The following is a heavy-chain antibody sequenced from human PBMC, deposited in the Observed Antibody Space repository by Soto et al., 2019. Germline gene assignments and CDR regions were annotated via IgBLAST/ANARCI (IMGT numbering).Heavy chain of an antibody. V-gene: IGHV1-2*04. CDR1: GYTFTAYC. D-gene: IGHD5-18*01. Sequence: SVKVSCNASGYTFTAYCVQWVRQAPGQGLQWMGWINPHSGGTNYAQKFKGCVTMTRDTSISTAYMELSRLRSDDTAVYYCARNELRYSSDGGFYEYYGMDVWRQGTTVTVSS. J-gene: IGHJ6*02. CDR2: INPHSGGT. CDR3: ARNELRYSSDGGFYEYYGMDV.